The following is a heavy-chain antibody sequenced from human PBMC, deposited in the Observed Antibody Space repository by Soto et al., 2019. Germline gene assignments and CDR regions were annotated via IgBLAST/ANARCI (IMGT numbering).Heavy chain of an antibody. CDR3: AKDRSSDFWNMESFDY. Sequence: PGGSLRLSCAASEFTFSSFAMSWVRQAPGKGLEWVSTISGSGGSTYYADSVRGRFTISRDNSRNTLFLQLNSLRAEDTAMYYCAKDRSSDFWNMESFDYWGQGTLVTVSS. J-gene: IGHJ4*02. V-gene: IGHV3-23*01. CDR2: ISGSGGST. D-gene: IGHD3-3*01. CDR1: EFTFSSFA.